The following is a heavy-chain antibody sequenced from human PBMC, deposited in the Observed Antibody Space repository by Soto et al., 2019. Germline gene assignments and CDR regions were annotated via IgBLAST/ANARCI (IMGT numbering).Heavy chain of an antibody. CDR1: GFTVRNSY. J-gene: IGHJ4*02. D-gene: IGHD2-21*01. CDR3: ARCDGSATDCFFFAY. CDR2: IYSGGST. Sequence: EVQVVESGGGLVQSGGSLTLSCAASGFTVRNSYMSWVRQAPGKGLEWVSAIYSGGSTYYADSVKGRFTISRDNSSNTLYLQMNSLRAEDTAVYFCARCDGSATDCFFFAYWGQGTPVTVSS. V-gene: IGHV3-66*01.